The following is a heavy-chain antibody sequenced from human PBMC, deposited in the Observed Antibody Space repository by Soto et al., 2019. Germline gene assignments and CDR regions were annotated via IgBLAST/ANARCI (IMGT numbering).Heavy chain of an antibody. CDR3: AKADGQQWLLPHLEY. Sequence: EVQLLESGGGLVRPGESLRLSCAASGFNFNKYAMSWVRQAPGAGLEWVSGISCCGGTASYAYSVKGRFTIARDDANNTLYLDMNSLRVEDTAEYYCAKADGQQWLLPHLEYWGRGTLVTVS. CDR1: GFNFNKYA. CDR2: ISCCGGTA. D-gene: IGHD6-19*01. V-gene: IGHV3-23*01. J-gene: IGHJ4*02.